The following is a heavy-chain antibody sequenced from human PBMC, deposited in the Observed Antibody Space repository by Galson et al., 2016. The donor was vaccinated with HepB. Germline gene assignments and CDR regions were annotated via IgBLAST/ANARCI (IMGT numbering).Heavy chain of an antibody. CDR1: GFTFSSYE. V-gene: IGHV3-48*03. Sequence: SLRLSCAASGFTFSSYEMSWVRQAPGKGLEWVSYISSSGKTIYYADSVKGRFTISRDNAKNSLYLQMNSLRAEDTAVYYCARDPHVNDLQIFYFDYWGQGTLVTVSS. J-gene: IGHJ4*02. D-gene: IGHD1-1*01. CDR2: ISSSGKTI. CDR3: ARDPHVNDLQIFYFDY.